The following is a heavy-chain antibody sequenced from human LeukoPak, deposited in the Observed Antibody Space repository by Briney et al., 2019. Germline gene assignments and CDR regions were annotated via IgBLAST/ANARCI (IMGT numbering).Heavy chain of an antibody. CDR1: GGSISSSSYY. Sequence: SETLSLTCTVSGGSISSSSYYWGWIRQPPGKGLEWIGSIYYSGSTYYNPSLKSRVTISVDTSKNQFSLKLSSVTAADTAVYYCARVSYQYCSSTSCYEYYYYMDVWGKGTTVTVSS. CDR2: IYYSGST. V-gene: IGHV4-39*07. CDR3: ARVSYQYCSSTSCYEYYYYMDV. J-gene: IGHJ6*03. D-gene: IGHD2-2*01.